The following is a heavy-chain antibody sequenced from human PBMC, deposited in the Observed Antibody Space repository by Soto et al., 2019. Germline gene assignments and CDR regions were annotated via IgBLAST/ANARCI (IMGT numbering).Heavy chain of an antibody. CDR3: ARTGPPLGELSS. Sequence: PSETLSLTCTVSGGSISSSSYYWGWIRQPPGKGLEWIGYVYYSGSTNYNPSLKSRVTISVDTSKNQFSLKLSSVTAADTAVYYCARTGPPLGELSSWGQGTLVTVSA. CDR1: GGSISSSSYY. J-gene: IGHJ4*02. CDR2: VYYSGST. D-gene: IGHD3-16*02. V-gene: IGHV4-61*05.